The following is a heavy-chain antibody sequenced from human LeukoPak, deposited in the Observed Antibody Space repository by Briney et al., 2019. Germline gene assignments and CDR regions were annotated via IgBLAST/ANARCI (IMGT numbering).Heavy chain of an antibody. CDR1: GFTFSNNW. V-gene: IGHV3-7*01. CDR3: ARYCSSTSCYPRGY. D-gene: IGHD2-2*01. Sequence: GGSLRLSCAASGFTFSNNWMSWVRQAPGKGLECVANIKKDGSEKYYINSVKGRFTISRDNAKNSLYLQMNSLRAEDTAVYYCARYCSSTSCYPRGYWGQGTLVTVSS. CDR2: IKKDGSEK. J-gene: IGHJ4*02.